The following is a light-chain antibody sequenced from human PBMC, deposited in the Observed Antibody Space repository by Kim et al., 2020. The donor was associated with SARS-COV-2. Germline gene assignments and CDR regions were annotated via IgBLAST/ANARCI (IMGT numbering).Light chain of an antibody. CDR3: QHYNGYPLT. V-gene: IGKV1-5*01. CDR1: QSVSTW. CDR2: DAS. Sequence: DIQMTQSPSTLSASVGDRVTITCRASQSVSTWLAWYQQKPGKAPKLLIYDASSLESGVPSRFSGSGSGTEFTLTIISLQPDDFAAYYCQHYNGYPLTFGGGTKVDIK. J-gene: IGKJ4*01.